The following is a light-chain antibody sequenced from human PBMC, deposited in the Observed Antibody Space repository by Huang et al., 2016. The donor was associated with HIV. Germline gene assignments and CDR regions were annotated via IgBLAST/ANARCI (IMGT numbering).Light chain of an antibody. Sequence: EVVLTQSPATLSLSPGERATLSCRASQSVSTYLALYQQRPGQAPRLRIYDASKTAAGIPPRFSGSGSETDFTLTISSLEPEDFAVYYCQQRSDWPPLTFGGGTKVEI. V-gene: IGKV3-11*01. CDR2: DAS. CDR3: QQRSDWPPLT. J-gene: IGKJ4*01. CDR1: QSVSTY.